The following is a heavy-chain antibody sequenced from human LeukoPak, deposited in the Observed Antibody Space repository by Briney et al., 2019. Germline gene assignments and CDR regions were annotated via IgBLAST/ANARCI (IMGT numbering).Heavy chain of an antibody. J-gene: IGHJ4*02. CDR1: GGSISSYD. CDR2: IYTSGST. CDR3: AKDLMGLTDY. V-gene: IGHV4-4*07. Sequence: PSETLSLTCTVSGGSISSYDWSWIRQPAGEGLEWIMRIYTSGSTKYNPSLKSRVTMSVDTSKNQFSLKLTSVTAADTAVYYCAKDLMGLTDYWGQGTLVTVSS. D-gene: IGHD1-26*01.